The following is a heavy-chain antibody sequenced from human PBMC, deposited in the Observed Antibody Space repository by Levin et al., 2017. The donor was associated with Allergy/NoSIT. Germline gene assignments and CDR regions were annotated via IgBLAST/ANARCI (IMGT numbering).Heavy chain of an antibody. J-gene: IGHJ3*02. CDR3: AKDRSDTAMVFAFDI. CDR2: ISSSGSTI. CDR1: GFTFSDYY. V-gene: IGHV3-11*01. Sequence: GGSLRLSCAASGFTFSDYYMSWIRQAPGKGLEWVSYISSSGSTIYYADSVKGRFTISRDNSKNTLYLQMNSLRAEDTAVYYCAKDRSDTAMVFAFDIWGQGTMVTVSS. D-gene: IGHD5-18*01.